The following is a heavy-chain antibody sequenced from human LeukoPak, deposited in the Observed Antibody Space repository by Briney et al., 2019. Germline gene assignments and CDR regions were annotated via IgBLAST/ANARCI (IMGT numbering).Heavy chain of an antibody. V-gene: IGHV4-59*01. CDR3: ATIKRGNIYGYFDF. D-gene: IGHD5-18*01. J-gene: IGHJ4*02. CDR1: GDSMSGFF. CDR2: MFDSGST. Sequence: SETLSLTCTVSGDSMSGFFWTWIRQPPGKELEWIGYMFDSGSTKDNPSLESRVTLAADTSKNQFSLRLSSVTAADTAVYYCATIKRGNIYGYFDFWGQGILVTVSS.